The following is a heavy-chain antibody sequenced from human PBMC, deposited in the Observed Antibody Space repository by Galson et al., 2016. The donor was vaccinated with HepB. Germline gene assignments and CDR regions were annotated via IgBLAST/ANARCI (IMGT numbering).Heavy chain of an antibody. CDR2: VFRSGRT. CDR1: GYSTSSGYY. Sequence: SETLSLTCTVSGYSTSSGYYWGWIRQPPGKGLEWIGSVFRSGRTYYNPSLKSRVTISLDTSKRQFSLELTSVTAADTAVYYCARDPHYYDGSDYSPWWYFDLWGRGTLVTVSS. D-gene: IGHD3-22*01. J-gene: IGHJ2*01. CDR3: ARDPHYYDGSDYSPWWYFDL. V-gene: IGHV4-38-2*02.